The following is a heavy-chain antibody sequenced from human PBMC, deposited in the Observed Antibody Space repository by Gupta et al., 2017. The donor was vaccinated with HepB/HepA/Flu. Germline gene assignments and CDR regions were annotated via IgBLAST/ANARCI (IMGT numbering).Heavy chain of an antibody. J-gene: IGHJ4*02. CDR1: GFTFSDHA. CDR2: INSGGTIT. CDR3: ATNFAF. V-gene: IGHV3-74*03. Sequence: GFTFSDHAIHWVRQAPGEGLVWVSHINSGGTITSYADSVKGRFTISRDNARNTVYLQMDSLRPEDTAVYYCATNFAFWGQGALVTVSS. D-gene: IGHD3-3*02.